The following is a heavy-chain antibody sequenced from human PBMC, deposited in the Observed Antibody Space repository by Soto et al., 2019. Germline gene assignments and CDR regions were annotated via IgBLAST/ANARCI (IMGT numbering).Heavy chain of an antibody. Sequence: SETLSLTCTVSGASINSYYWSWIRQPPGKGLEWIGYIYNSGPTNYNPSLKSRVSISVDTSKNQFSLKLTSATAADTAVYHCARYNWNSVVRWFDPWGQGTLVTVSS. CDR2: IYNSGPT. V-gene: IGHV4-59*01. CDR3: ARYNWNSVVRWFDP. D-gene: IGHD1-7*01. J-gene: IGHJ5*02. CDR1: GASINSYY.